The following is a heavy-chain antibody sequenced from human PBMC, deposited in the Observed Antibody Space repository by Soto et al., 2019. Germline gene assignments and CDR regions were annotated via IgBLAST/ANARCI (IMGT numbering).Heavy chain of an antibody. CDR2: INPNSGGT. J-gene: IGHJ6*02. D-gene: IGHD3-16*01. Sequence: QVQLVQSGAEVKKPGASVKVSCKASGYTFTGYYMHWVRQAPGRGLEWMGWINPNSGGTNYAQKFQGWVTMTRDTSISTAYMELSRLRSDDTAVYYCARSAVGRAYDEIYYYYYGMDVWGQGTTVTVSS. V-gene: IGHV1-2*04. CDR3: ARSAVGRAYDEIYYYYYGMDV. CDR1: GYTFTGYY.